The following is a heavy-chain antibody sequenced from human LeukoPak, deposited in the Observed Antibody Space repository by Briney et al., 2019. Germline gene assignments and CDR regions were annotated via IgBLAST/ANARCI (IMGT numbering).Heavy chain of an antibody. CDR2: ISGSGGST. D-gene: IGHD5-12*01. CDR1: GFTFNTYG. V-gene: IGHV3-23*01. CDR3: AKDKPVSGYDPVDY. Sequence: PGGSLRLSCAASGFTFNTYGMSWVRQAPGKGLEWVSAISGSGGSTYYADSVKGRFTISRDNSKNTLYLQMNSLRAEDTAVYYCAKDKPVSGYDPVDYWGQGTLVTVSS. J-gene: IGHJ4*02.